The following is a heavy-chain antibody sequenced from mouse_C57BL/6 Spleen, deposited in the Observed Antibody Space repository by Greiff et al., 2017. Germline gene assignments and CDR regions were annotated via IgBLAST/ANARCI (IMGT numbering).Heavy chain of an antibody. CDR2: IDPASGHT. CDR1: GFTIKNTY. Sequence: EVQLQQSVAELVRPGASVKLSCTASGFTIKNTYMAWVKQRPEQGLEWIGRIDPASGHTKYAPKFQGKATITADTSSNTAYLQLSSLTSEDTAIYYCARYPYLYWDGGQGTLVTVSA. J-gene: IGHJ3*01. V-gene: IGHV14-3*01. D-gene: IGHD4-1*01. CDR3: ARYPYLYWD.